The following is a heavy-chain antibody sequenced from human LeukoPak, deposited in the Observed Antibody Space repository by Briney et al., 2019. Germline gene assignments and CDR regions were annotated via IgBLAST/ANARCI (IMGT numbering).Heavy chain of an antibody. D-gene: IGHD1-26*01. CDR3: ARPRVGATGWFDP. CDR1: GFTFSSYE. CDR2: ISSSSSTI. J-gene: IGHJ5*02. V-gene: IGHV3-48*01. Sequence: GGSLRLSCAASGFTFSSYEMNWVRQAPGKGLEWVSYISSSSSTIYYADSVKGRFTISRDNAKNSLYLQMNSLRAEDTAVYYCARPRVGATGWFDPWGQGTLVTVSS.